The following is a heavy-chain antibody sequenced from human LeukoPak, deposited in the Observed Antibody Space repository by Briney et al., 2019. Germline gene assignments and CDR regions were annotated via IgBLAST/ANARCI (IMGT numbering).Heavy chain of an antibody. V-gene: IGHV3-48*03. CDR1: GFTFSSYE. CDR2: ISSSGSTM. CDR3: ARDHLGGYR. J-gene: IGHJ4*02. D-gene: IGHD3-16*01. Sequence: GGSLRLSCAASGFTFSSYEMNWVRQAPGKGLEWVSYISSSGSTMYYADSVKGRFTISRDNAKNSLYLQMNSLRAEDTAVYYCARDHLGGYRWGQGTLVTVSS.